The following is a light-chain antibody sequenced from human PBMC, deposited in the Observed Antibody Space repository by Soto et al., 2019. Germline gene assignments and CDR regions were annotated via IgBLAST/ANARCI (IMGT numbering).Light chain of an antibody. CDR2: DVT. Sequence: QSALTQVASVSGSPGQSITISCTATSSDVGGHDYVSWYLQHPGKAPKLLIYDVTKRPSGVPDRFSGSKSGNTASLTISGLQAEDEADYYCCSYAGTHNSVIFGGGTKLTVL. V-gene: IGLV2-11*01. CDR1: SSDVGGHDY. CDR3: CSYAGTHNSVI. J-gene: IGLJ2*01.